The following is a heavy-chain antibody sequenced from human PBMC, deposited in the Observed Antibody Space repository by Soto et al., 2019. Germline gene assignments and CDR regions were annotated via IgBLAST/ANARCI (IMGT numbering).Heavy chain of an antibody. Sequence: SLRLSCAASGFTFSSYGVNWVRQAPGKGLAWVSYISSGGSTIYYAGSVKGRFTISRDNAKNSLYLQMNSLRAEDTAVYYCARGARDYYGMDVWGQGTTVTVSS. J-gene: IGHJ6*02. CDR3: ARGARDYYGMDV. CDR2: ISSGGSTI. CDR1: GFTFSSYG. V-gene: IGHV3-48*03.